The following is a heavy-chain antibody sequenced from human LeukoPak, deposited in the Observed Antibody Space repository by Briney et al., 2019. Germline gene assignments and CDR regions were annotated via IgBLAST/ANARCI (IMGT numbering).Heavy chain of an antibody. V-gene: IGHV4-39*07. CDR1: GGSISSSSYY. D-gene: IGHD3-10*01. CDR2: IYYSGST. Sequence: PSETLSLTCTVSGGSISSSSYYWGWIRQPPGKGLEWIGSIYYSGSTYYNPSLKSRVTISVDTSKNQFSLKLNSVTAADTAVYYCARVGMVRGVTLYFDYWGQGTLVTVSS. CDR3: ARVGMVRGVTLYFDY. J-gene: IGHJ4*02.